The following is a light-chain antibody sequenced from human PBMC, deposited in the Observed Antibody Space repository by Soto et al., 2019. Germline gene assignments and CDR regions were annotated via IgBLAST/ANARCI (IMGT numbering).Light chain of an antibody. CDR2: LAS. CDR1: QSLLHTNGYNS. J-gene: IGKJ2*01. CDR3: MQALQTPPYT. V-gene: IGKV2-28*01. Sequence: IVMTQSPLSLPVTPGEPASISCRSSQSLLHTNGYNSLDWYLQKPGQSPQLLIYLASSRASGVPDRFSVSGSGTDFTLKISRMEAEDVGVYYCMQALQTPPYTFGQGTKLEIK.